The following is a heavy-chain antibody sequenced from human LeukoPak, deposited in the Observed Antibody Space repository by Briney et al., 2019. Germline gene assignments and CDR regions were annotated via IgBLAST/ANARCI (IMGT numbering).Heavy chain of an antibody. D-gene: IGHD2-2*01. J-gene: IGHJ4*02. CDR1: GFTFSSYS. CDR2: ISSSSSTI. CDR3: ARIPGYCSSTSCPGYFDY. V-gene: IGHV3-48*04. Sequence: PGGSLRLSCAASGFTFSSYSMNWVRQAPGKGLEWVSCISSSSSTIYYADSVKGRFTISRDNAKNSLYLQMNSLRAEDTAVYYCARIPGYCSSTSCPGYFDYWGQGTLVTVSS.